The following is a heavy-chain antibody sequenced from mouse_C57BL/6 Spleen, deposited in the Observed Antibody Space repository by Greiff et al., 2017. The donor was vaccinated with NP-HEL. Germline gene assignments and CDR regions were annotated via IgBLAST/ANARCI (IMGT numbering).Heavy chain of an antibody. V-gene: IGHV1-64*01. J-gene: IGHJ1*03. CDR2: IHPNSGST. D-gene: IGHD1-1*01. CDR3: ASLYGSSSNWYFDV. Sequence: VQLQQPGAELVKPGASVKLSCKASGYTFTSYWMHWVKQRPGQGLEWIGMIHPNSGSTNYNEKFKSKATLTVDKSSSTAYMQLSSLTSEDSAVYYGASLYGSSSNWYFDVWGTGTTVTVSS. CDR1: GYTFTSYW.